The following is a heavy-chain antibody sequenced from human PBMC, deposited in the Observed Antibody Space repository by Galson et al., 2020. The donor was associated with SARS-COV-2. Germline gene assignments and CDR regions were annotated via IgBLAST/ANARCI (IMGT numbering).Heavy chain of an antibody. CDR1: GFTFRNYW. V-gene: IGHV3-7*05. J-gene: IGHJ4*02. Sequence: GESLKLSCAASGFTFRNYWMSWVRQAPGKGLEWLANINYDGSEQYYADPVKGRFTISRDNVRYSLYLQMNSLRAEDTAMYYCARDMGHYDDSDYLDWGPGTLVTVSS. D-gene: IGHD3-22*01. CDR3: ARDMGHYDDSDYLD. CDR2: INYDGSEQ.